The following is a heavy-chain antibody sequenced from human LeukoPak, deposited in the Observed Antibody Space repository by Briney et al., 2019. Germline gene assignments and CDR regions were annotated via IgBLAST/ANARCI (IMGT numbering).Heavy chain of an antibody. CDR2: IIISSSYI. J-gene: IGHJ4*02. Sequence: GGSLRLSCAASGFTFSSYSMTWVRQSPGKGLEWVSSIIISSSYIYYAGPVKGRFTISSDNAKNSLYLQMNSLSAEDTAVYYSARLLREYKLLTHSPVDYWGQGTLVTVSS. D-gene: IGHD2-2*01. CDR3: ARLLREYKLLTHSPVDY. CDR1: GFTFSSYS. V-gene: IGHV3-21*01.